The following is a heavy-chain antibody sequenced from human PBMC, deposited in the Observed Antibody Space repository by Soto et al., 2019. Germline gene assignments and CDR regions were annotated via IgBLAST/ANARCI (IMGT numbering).Heavy chain of an antibody. J-gene: IGHJ5*02. CDR3: ARDSKSDIVVVPAAMPNLYNWFDP. CDR2: IIPILGIA. D-gene: IGHD2-2*01. Sequence: ASVKVSCKASGGTFSSYTISWVRQAPGQGLERMGRIIPILGIANYAQKFQGRVTITADKSTSTAYMELSSLRSEDTAVHYCARDSKSDIVVVPAAMPNLYNWFDPWGQGTLVTSPQ. V-gene: IGHV1-69*04. CDR1: GGTFSSYT.